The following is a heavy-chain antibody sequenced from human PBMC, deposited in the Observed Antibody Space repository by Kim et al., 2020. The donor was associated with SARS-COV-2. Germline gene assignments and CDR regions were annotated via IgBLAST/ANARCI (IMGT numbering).Heavy chain of an antibody. V-gene: IGHV4-34*01. CDR1: GGSFSGYY. CDR2: INHSGST. Sequence: SETLSLTCAVYGGSFSGYYWSWICQPPGKGLEWIGEINHSGSTNYNSSLKIRVTISVDTSKNQFSLTLSFVTAADTAVSYCSWGHRSSSADAAMVKGYWG. CDR3: SWGHRSSSADAAMVKGY. D-gene: IGHD5-18*01. J-gene: IGHJ4*01.